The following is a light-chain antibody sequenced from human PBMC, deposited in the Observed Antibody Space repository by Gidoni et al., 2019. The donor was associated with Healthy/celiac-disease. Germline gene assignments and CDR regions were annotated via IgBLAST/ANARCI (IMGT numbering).Light chain of an antibody. V-gene: IGKV1-39*01. CDR2: AAS. J-gene: IGKJ3*01. CDR3: QQSYSTPLIFT. Sequence: DIQMTQSQSSLSASVGDRVTITCRASQSISSYLNWYQQKPGKAPKLLIYAASSLQSGVPSRFSGSGSGTDFTLTISSLQPEDFATYYCQQSYSTPLIFTFGPGTKVDIK. CDR1: QSISSY.